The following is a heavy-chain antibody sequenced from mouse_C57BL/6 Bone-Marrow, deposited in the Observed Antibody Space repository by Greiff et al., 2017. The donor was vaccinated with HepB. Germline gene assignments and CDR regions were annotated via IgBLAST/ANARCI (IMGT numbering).Heavy chain of an antibody. V-gene: IGHV2-2*01. CDR2: IWSGGST. D-gene: IGHD1-1*01. Sequence: VQGVESGPGLVQPSQSLSITCTVSGFSLTSYGVHWVRQSPGKGLEWLGVIWSGGSTDYNAAFISRLSISKDNSKSQVFFKMNSLQADDTAIYYCARNGIIYYYCPFAYWGQGTLVTVSA. J-gene: IGHJ3*01. CDR1: GFSLTSYG. CDR3: ARNGIIYYYCPFAY.